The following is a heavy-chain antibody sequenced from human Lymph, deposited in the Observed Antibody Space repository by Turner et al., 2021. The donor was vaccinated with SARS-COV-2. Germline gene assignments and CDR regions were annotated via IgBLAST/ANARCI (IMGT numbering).Heavy chain of an antibody. Sequence: QVQLVQSGAEVKKPGSSVKVSCKASGGTFSSHAISWVRQAPGQGLEGMGGIIPILGIANSAQKFQGKVTITADKSTSTAYRELSNRGSEDTAVYYWASAGGGRYFYFDYWGQGTLVTVSS. D-gene: IGHD1-26*01. CDR1: GGTFSSHA. CDR3: ASAGGGRYFYFDY. J-gene: IGHJ4*02. CDR2: IIPILGIA. V-gene: IGHV1-69*10.